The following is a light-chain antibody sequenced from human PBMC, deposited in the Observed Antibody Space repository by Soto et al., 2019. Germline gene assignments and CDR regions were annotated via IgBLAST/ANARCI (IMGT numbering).Light chain of an antibody. Sequence: EIVLTQSPGTLSLSPWERATLSCRASQSVGSSYLAWYQQKPGQAPRLLIYGASSRATGIPDRFSGSGSGTDFTLTISRLEPEDFAVYYCQQYGSSPPITFGQGTRLEIK. CDR2: GAS. V-gene: IGKV3-20*01. CDR3: QQYGSSPPIT. CDR1: QSVGSSY. J-gene: IGKJ5*01.